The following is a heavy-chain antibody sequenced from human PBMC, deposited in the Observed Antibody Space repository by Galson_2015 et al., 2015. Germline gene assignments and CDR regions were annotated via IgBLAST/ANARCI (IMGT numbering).Heavy chain of an antibody. Sequence: PALVKPTQTLTLTCTFSGFSLSTSGVGVGWIRQPPGKALEWLALIYWNDDKRYSPSLKSRLTITKDTSKNQVVLTMTNMDPVDTATYYCAHIISGYYYGSGSYGPLFDYWGQGTLVTVSS. CDR3: AHIISGYYYGSGSYGPLFDY. V-gene: IGHV2-5*01. D-gene: IGHD3-10*01. CDR2: IYWNDDK. CDR1: GFSLSTSGVG. J-gene: IGHJ4*02.